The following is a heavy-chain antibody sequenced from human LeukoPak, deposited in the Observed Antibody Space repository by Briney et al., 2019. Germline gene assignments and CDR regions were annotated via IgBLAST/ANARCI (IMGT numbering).Heavy chain of an antibody. D-gene: IGHD3-9*01. Sequence: PSEALSLTCTVSGGPFSRYYWGWIRQPPGKGLEWIAYIYYSGSTNYNPSLKSRITMSMDRSKKQFSLRLSSVTAADTAVYYCARSDYDLLTGYSAVYFDFWGQGALVTVSS. CDR3: ARSDYDLLTGYSAVYFDF. J-gene: IGHJ4*02. CDR2: IYYSGST. CDR1: GGPFSRYY. V-gene: IGHV4-59*01.